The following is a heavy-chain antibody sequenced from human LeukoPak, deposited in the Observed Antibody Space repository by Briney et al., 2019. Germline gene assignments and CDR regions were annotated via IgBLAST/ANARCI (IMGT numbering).Heavy chain of an antibody. D-gene: IGHD3-22*01. CDR3: SGADSSGIEGYFDY. J-gene: IGHJ4*02. Sequence: PGGSLRLSCAASGFTFSSYWMNWVRLAPGKGLEWVANRKHYGSESSYVDSVKGQFTISRDNAKNSLYLQMNILSAEATAVYYCSGADSSGIEGYFDYWGQGTLVTVSS. CDR2: RKHYGSES. V-gene: IGHV3-7*04. CDR1: GFTFSSYW.